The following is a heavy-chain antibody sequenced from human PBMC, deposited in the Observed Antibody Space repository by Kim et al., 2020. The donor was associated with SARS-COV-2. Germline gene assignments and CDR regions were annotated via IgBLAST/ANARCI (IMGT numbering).Heavy chain of an antibody. J-gene: IGHJ4*02. CDR2: IGSSGTDT. D-gene: IGHD3-10*01. CDR3: AKDDVSGSYFVY. V-gene: IGHV3-23*01. CDR1: GFTFSTYA. Sequence: GGSLRLSCAASGFTFSTYAMGWVRQAPGKGLEWVSTIGSSGTDTFYADSVKGRFTISRDNSKNTLYLQMNSLRADDTAVYHCAKDDVSGSYFVYWGQGTLVTVSS.